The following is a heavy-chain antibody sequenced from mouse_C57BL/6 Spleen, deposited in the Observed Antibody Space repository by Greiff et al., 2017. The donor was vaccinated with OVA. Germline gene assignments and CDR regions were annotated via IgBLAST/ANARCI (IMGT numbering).Heavy chain of an antibody. CDR3: ARGAYDYEAWFAY. V-gene: IGHV1-66*01. CDR2: IYPGSGNT. Sequence: VQLQQSGPELVKPGASVKISCKASGYSFTSYYIHWVKQRPGQGLAWIGWIYPGSGNTKYNEKFKGKATLTADTSSSTAYMQLSSLTSEDSAVYYCARGAYDYEAWFAYWGQGTLVTVSA. D-gene: IGHD2-4*01. J-gene: IGHJ3*01. CDR1: GYSFTSYY.